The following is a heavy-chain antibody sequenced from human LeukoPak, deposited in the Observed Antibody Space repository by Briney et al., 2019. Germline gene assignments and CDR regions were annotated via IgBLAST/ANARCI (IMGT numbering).Heavy chain of an antibody. Sequence: GASVKVSCKASGGTFNSYAISWVRQAPGQGLEWMGGVIPILGTANYAQKFQGRVTITADESTSTAYMELSSLRSEDTAVYYYARSLAYCGGDCYFDYWGQGTLVTVSS. D-gene: IGHD2-21*02. CDR2: VIPILGTA. J-gene: IGHJ4*02. CDR3: ARSLAYCGGDCYFDY. CDR1: GGTFNSYA. V-gene: IGHV1-69*01.